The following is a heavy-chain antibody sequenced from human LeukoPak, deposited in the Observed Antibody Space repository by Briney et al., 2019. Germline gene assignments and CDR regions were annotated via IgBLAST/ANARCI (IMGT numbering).Heavy chain of an antibody. V-gene: IGHV3-30*04. CDR1: GFTFSHYA. J-gene: IGHJ4*02. Sequence: GGSLRLSCAASGFTFSHYAMHWVRQAPGKGLEWVAIISYDGSNKYYADSVKGRFTISRDNSKNTLYLQMNSLRAEDTAGYYCAREIYGDRNYWGQGTLVTVSS. CDR3: AREIYGDRNY. CDR2: ISYDGSNK. D-gene: IGHD4-17*01.